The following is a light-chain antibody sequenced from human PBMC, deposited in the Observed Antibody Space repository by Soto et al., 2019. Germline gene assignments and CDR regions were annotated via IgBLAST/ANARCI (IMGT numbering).Light chain of an antibody. CDR2: AAS. CDR1: QSISSD. CDR3: QQSYSTLWT. V-gene: IGKV1-39*01. Sequence: DIQMTQSPSSLSASVGDRVTITCRASQSISSDVNWDQQKPGKAPKLQIYAASSLQSGVPSRFSGSGSGTDFPLTISSLQPEDFANYYCQQSYSTLWTFGQGTKVEIK. J-gene: IGKJ1*01.